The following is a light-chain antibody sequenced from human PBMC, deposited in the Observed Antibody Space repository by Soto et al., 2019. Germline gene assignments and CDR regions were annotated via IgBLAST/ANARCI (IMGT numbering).Light chain of an antibody. CDR3: QVYGTSSKT. V-gene: IGKV3-20*01. Sequence: EIVLTQSPGTLSLSPGQRATLSCRASQSISSSSLAWYQQRPGQAPSLLIYGASRRATGIPDRFSGSGSGTDFTLTISRLEPEDFAVYFCQVYGTSSKTFGQGTRVEFK. CDR2: GAS. CDR1: QSISSSS. J-gene: IGKJ1*01.